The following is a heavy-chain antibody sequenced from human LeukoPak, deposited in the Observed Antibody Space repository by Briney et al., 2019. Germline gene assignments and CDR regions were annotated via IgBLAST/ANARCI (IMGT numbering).Heavy chain of an antibody. D-gene: IGHD4-17*01. CDR2: ISGSGGST. V-gene: IGHV3-23*01. Sequence: PGGTLRLSCAASGFTFSSYGMSWVRQAPGKGLEWVSAISGSGGSTYYADSVKGRFTISRDNSKNTLYLQMNSLRAEDTAVYYCAKDPRTTVTTGWFDPWGQGTLVTVSS. CDR1: GFTFSSYG. CDR3: AKDPRTTVTTGWFDP. J-gene: IGHJ5*02.